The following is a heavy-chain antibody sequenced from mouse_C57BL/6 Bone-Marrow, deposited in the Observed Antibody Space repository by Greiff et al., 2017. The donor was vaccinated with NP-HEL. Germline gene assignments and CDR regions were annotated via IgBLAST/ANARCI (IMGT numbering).Heavy chain of an antibody. CDR2: IDPENGDT. Sequence: EVQLVESGAELVRPGASVKLSCTASGFNIKDDYMHWVKQRPEQGLEWIGWIDPENGDTEYASKFQGKATITADTSSNTAYLQLSSLTSEDTAVYYCTTWVYGNSDYWGQGTTLTVSS. CDR1: GFNIKDDY. D-gene: IGHD2-1*01. V-gene: IGHV14-4*01. CDR3: TTWVYGNSDY. J-gene: IGHJ2*01.